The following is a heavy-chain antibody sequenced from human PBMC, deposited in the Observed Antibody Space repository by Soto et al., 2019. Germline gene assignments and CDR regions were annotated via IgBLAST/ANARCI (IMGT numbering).Heavy chain of an antibody. CDR3: AREDYYDSSGQSYYFDY. D-gene: IGHD3-22*01. CDR1: GGTFSSYA. J-gene: IGHJ4*02. Sequence: GASVKVSCKASGGTFSSYAISWVRQAPGQGLEWMGGIIPIFGTANYAQKFQGRVTITADKSTSTAYMELSSLRSEDTAVYYCAREDYYDSSGQSYYFDYWGQGTLVTAPQ. V-gene: IGHV1-69*06. CDR2: IIPIFGTA.